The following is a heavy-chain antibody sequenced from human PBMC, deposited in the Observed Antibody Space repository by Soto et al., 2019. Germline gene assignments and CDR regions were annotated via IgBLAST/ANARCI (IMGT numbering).Heavy chain of an antibody. Sequence: PGGSLRLSCAASGFTFSSYAMSWVRQAPGKGLEWVSAIRGSDGITYYADSVRGRFTISRDNSKNTLYLQMNSLRAEDTALYYCAKYIMISGVAPYGMDVWGQGTTVTVSS. V-gene: IGHV3-23*01. D-gene: IGHD3-3*01. CDR2: IRGSDGIT. CDR3: AKYIMISGVAPYGMDV. CDR1: GFTFSSYA. J-gene: IGHJ6*02.